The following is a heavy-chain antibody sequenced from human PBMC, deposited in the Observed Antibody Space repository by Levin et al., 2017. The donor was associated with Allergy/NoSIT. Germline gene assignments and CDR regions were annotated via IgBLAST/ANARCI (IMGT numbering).Heavy chain of an antibody. CDR3: ARGKDIVVVVAATPEKGWFDP. CDR1: GFTFSSYS. J-gene: IGHJ5*02. Sequence: GGSLRLSCAASGFTFSSYSMNWVRQAPGKGLEWVSSISSSSSYIYYADSVKGRFTISRDNAKNSLYLQMNSLRAEDTAVYYCARGKDIVVVVAATPEKGWFDPWGQGTLVTVSS. CDR2: ISSSSSYI. D-gene: IGHD2-15*01. V-gene: IGHV3-21*01.